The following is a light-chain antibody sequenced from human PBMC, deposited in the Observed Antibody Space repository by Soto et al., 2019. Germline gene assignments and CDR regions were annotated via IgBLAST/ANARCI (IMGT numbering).Light chain of an antibody. CDR3: HQYKDYRT. CDR2: GAS. V-gene: IGKV3-15*01. J-gene: IGKJ1*01. CDR1: QSVSSN. Sequence: EMGMSQAPGGLCITQKKRATLSCRASQSVSSNLAWYQQKPGQAPRPLIYGASTRATGIPARFSGSGSGTELNLTFSSLQPDELATYYCHQYKDYRTSGPGTKVDIK.